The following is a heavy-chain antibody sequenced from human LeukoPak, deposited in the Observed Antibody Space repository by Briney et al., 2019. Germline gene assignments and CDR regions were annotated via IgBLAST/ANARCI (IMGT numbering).Heavy chain of an antibody. Sequence: KASETLSLTCAVYGGSFSGYYWSWIRQPPGKGLEWIGEINHSGSTNYNPSLKSRVTISVDTSKNQFSLKLSSVTAADTAVYYCARGRRYSYGNDYWGQGTLVTVSS. CDR1: GGSFSGYY. CDR3: ARGRRYSYGNDY. J-gene: IGHJ4*02. D-gene: IGHD5-18*01. V-gene: IGHV4-34*01. CDR2: INHSGST.